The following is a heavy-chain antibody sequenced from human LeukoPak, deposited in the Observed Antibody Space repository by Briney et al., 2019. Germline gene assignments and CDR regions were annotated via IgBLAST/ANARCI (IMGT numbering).Heavy chain of an antibody. CDR1: GFTFSAYA. D-gene: IGHD6-13*01. V-gene: IGHV3-23*01. CDR3: AREVGYLAY. Sequence: GGSLRLSCAASGFTFSAYAMSWVRQAPGKGLEWVSSISGGGGTTYYADSVKGRFTFSRDNSKNTVYLQMNSLRAEDTAVYYCAREVGYLAYWGQGTLVTVSS. J-gene: IGHJ4*02. CDR2: ISGGGGTT.